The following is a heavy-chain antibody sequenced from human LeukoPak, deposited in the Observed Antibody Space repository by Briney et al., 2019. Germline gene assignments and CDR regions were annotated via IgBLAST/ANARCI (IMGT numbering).Heavy chain of an antibody. CDR2: ISSSGSHT. V-gene: IGHV3-11*05. CDR1: GFTFSSYW. Sequence: PGGSLRLSCAASGFTFSSYWMSWVRQAPGKGLEWVSYISSSGSHTNYADSVKGRFTISRDNAKNSLYLQMNDLRAEDTAVYYCARADYWGQGTLVTVSS. J-gene: IGHJ4*02. CDR3: ARADY.